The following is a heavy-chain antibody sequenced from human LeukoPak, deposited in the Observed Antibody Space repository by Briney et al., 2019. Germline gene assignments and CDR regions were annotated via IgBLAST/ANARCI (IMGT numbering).Heavy chain of an antibody. CDR1: GFTSDDYG. J-gene: IGHJ3*02. CDR2: INWNGGST. V-gene: IGHV3-20*01. CDR3: ARAVYYDFWSGSPDDAFDI. Sequence: GGSLRLSCAASGFTSDDYGMSWVRHAPGKGLEWVSGINWNGGSTGYADSVKGRFTISRDNAKNSLYLQMNSLRAEDTALYHCARAVYYDFWSGSPDDAFDIWGQGTMVTVSS. D-gene: IGHD3-3*01.